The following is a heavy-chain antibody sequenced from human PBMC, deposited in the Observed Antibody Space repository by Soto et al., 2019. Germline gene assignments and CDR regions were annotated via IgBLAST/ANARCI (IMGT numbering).Heavy chain of an antibody. CDR3: ARRGAEYGASYFAY. CDR2: IVPAFGAT. D-gene: IGHD1-26*01. J-gene: IGHJ4*02. Sequence: QVQLLQSGAEVKKPGSSVMLSCKASGGTFSTYTLSWVRQAPGQGLEWMGGIVPAFGATNYAQKFQGRVTITADEDTSTDYTELTSLRSEDTAVYYCARRGAEYGASYFAYWGQGTLVTVSS. CDR1: GGTFSTYT. V-gene: IGHV1-69*12.